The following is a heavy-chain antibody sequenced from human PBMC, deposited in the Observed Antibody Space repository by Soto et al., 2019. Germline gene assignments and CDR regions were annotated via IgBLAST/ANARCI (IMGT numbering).Heavy chain of an antibody. CDR1: GGSVSRGSYF. CDR2: IYCSGST. D-gene: IGHD3-22*01. J-gene: IGHJ4*02. CDR3: ARDAGRYYDSTGYQFDY. V-gene: IGHV4-61*01. Sequence: PSETLSLTCTVSGGSVSRGSYFWSWIREARGKGLGWIGYIYCSGSTNYNPSLKSRVTGSVDTSKNQFSLKLSSVPAADTAVYYCARDAGRYYDSTGYQFDYWGQATLVTVSS.